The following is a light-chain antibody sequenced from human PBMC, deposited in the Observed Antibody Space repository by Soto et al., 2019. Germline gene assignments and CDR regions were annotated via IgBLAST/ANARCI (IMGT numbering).Light chain of an antibody. CDR1: QSVLYSSNNKNY. J-gene: IGKJ1*01. CDR2: WAS. CDR3: QQYYSTPT. Sequence: DILMTQSPDSLAVSLGERATINCKSSQSVLYSSNNKNYLAWYQQKAGQPPKLLIYWASTRECGVPDRFSGSGSGTDFTLTISSLQAEDVAVYYCQQYYSTPTFGQGTKVDIK. V-gene: IGKV4-1*01.